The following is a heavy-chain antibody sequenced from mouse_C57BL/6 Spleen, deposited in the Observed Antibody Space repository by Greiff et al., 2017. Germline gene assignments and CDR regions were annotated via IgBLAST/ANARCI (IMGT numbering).Heavy chain of an antibody. Sequence: QVQLQQPGAELVKPGASVKMSCKASGYTFTSYWITWVKQRPGQGLEWIGDIYPAGGSTNYNEKFKSKATLTVDTSSSTAYMQLSRRTSEDSAVYYWARDDYEGFAYWGQGTLVTVSA. CDR2: IYPAGGST. CDR1: GYTFTSYW. CDR3: ARDDYEGFAY. V-gene: IGHV1-55*01. J-gene: IGHJ3*01. D-gene: IGHD2-4*01.